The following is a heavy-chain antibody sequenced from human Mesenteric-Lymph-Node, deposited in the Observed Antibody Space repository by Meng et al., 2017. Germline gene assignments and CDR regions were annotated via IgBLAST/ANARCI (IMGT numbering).Heavy chain of an antibody. D-gene: IGHD4-23*01. Sequence: GGSLRLSCAASGFTFSRYAMHWVRQAPGKGLEWVAFISYDGSLESFADSLKGRFTISRDTSKNTLYLQMNSLRTEDTAVYYCARDRARTTLGASFDCWGQGTLVTVSS. CDR1: GFTFSRYA. V-gene: IGHV3-30*04. J-gene: IGHJ4*02. CDR2: ISYDGSLE. CDR3: ARDRARTTLGASFDC.